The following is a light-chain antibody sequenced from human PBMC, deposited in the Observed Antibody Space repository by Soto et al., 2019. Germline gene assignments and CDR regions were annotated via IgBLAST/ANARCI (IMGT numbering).Light chain of an antibody. CDR1: SGHSNYA. Sequence: ASLGASVKLTCTLSSGHSNYAIAWHQQQSEKGPRYLMKLNSDGSHSKGDGIPDRFSGSSSGAERYLTISSLQSEDEADYYCQTWGSGIVVFGGGTKLTVL. J-gene: IGLJ2*01. CDR2: LNSDGSH. V-gene: IGLV4-69*01. CDR3: QTWGSGIVV.